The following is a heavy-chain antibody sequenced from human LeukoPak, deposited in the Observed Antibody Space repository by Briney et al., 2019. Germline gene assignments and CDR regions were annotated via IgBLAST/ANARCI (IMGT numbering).Heavy chain of an antibody. CDR3: ARDDSSGYLADY. Sequence: GASVKVSCKASGGTFSSYAISWVRQAPGQGLEWMGRIIPIFGTANYAQKFQGGVTITTDESTSTAYMELSSLRSEDTAVYYCARDDSSGYLADYWGQGALVTVSS. CDR2: IIPIFGTA. D-gene: IGHD3-22*01. J-gene: IGHJ4*02. V-gene: IGHV1-69*05. CDR1: GGTFSSYA.